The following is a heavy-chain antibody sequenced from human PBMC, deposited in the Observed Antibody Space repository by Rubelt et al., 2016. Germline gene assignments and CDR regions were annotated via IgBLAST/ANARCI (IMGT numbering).Heavy chain of an antibody. V-gene: IGHV4-34*01. CDR3: ARGDVSGYPDY. Sequence: QVQLQQWGAGLLKPSETLSLTCAVYGESFGSYYWSWIRQPPGKGLERIGKINHSGSTNYNPSLKSRVTMSVDTSKNQLSRKLSSVTGAETAVYCCARGDVSGYPDYWGQGTLVTVSS. CDR1: GESFGSYY. J-gene: IGHJ4*02. CDR2: INHSGST. D-gene: IGHD3-22*01.